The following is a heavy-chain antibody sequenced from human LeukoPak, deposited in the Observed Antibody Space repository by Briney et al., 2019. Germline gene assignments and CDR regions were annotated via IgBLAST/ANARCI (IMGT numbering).Heavy chain of an antibody. CDR3: ARGRTFDN. CDR2: MSSSGSA. CDR1: GGSITSYY. V-gene: IGHV4-59*08. J-gene: IGHJ4*02. Sequence: SETLSLTCTVSGGSITSYYWTWIRQPPGKNLEWIGYMSSSGSAYYNPSLKSRVTISVDTPKSHFSLTLSSMTAADTALYYCARGRTFDNWGQGTLVTVSS.